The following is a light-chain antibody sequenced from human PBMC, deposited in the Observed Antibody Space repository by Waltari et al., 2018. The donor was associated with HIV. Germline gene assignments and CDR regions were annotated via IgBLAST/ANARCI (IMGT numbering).Light chain of an antibody. V-gene: IGLV1-40*01. CDR3: QSYDSSLSGSV. J-gene: IGLJ2*01. Sequence: QSVLTQPPSVSGAPGPRVTSSCTGSHSHIRAAYDVHWFQQLPGTAPKLVNYGNNNRPSGVPDRFSGSKSGTSASLAISGLQAEDEADYYCQSYDSSLSGSVFGGGTKLTVL. CDR2: GNN. CDR1: HSHIRAAYD.